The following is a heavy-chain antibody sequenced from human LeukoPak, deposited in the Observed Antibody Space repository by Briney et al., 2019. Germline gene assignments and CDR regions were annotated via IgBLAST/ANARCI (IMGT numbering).Heavy chain of an antibody. J-gene: IGHJ4*02. CDR3: ARGLIGGNSFDY. V-gene: IGHV3-23*01. Sequence: GGSLRLSCAASGFTFSGYAMSWVRQAPGKGLEWVSAISDSGGDTYYADSVKGRFTISRDDSKNTLSLQMNSLRAEDTAVYYCARGLIGGNSFDYWGQGTLVTVSS. CDR1: GFTFSGYA. CDR2: ISDSGGDT. D-gene: IGHD4-23*01.